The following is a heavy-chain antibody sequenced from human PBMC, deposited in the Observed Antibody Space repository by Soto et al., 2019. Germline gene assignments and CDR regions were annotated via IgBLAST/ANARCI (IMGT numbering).Heavy chain of an antibody. J-gene: IGHJ4*02. D-gene: IGHD1-1*01. CDR3: ARSPYRNDPDPD. CDR1: GFTFSDYW. CDR2: INNDGTTT. Sequence: GGSLRISCAASGFTFSDYWMHWVRPAPGKGLVWVSRINNDGTTTNYADSVQGRFTISRDNAKKTVFLQMNSLRAEDTAVYYCARSPYRNDPDPDWGQGTLVTVSS. V-gene: IGHV3-74*01.